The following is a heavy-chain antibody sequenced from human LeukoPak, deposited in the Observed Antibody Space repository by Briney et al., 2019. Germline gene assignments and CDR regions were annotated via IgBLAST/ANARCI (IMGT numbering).Heavy chain of an antibody. CDR3: ARVGLNSGYGGDAFDI. D-gene: IGHD5-12*01. CDR2: IYHSGST. V-gene: IGHV4-38-2*02. Sequence: SETLSLTCTVSGYSISSGYYWGWIRQPPGKGLEWIGSIYHSGSTYYNPSLKSRVTISVDTSKNQFSLKLSSVTAADTAVYYCARVGLNSGYGGDAFDIWAKGQWSPSLQ. CDR1: GYSISSGYY. J-gene: IGHJ3*02.